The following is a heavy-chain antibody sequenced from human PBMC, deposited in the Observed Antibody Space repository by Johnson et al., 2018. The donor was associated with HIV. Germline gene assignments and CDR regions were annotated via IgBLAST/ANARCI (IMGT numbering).Heavy chain of an antibody. CDR1: GFTFDDYG. CDR2: INWNGGSR. D-gene: IGHD3-22*01. V-gene: IGHV3-20*04. Sequence: VQLVESGGGVVRPGGSLRLSCAASGFTFDDYGMSWVRQAPGKGLAWVSGINWNGGSRGYADSVKGRFTISLDNAKNSLYLQMNSLRAEDTALYYCARGFGNSGYYYGRFGAFDIWGQGTMVTVSS. J-gene: IGHJ3*02. CDR3: ARGFGNSGYYYGRFGAFDI.